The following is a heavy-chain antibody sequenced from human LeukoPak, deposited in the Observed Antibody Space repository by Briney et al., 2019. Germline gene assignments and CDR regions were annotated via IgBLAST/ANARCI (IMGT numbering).Heavy chain of an antibody. CDR3: ARDPTRITIFGVAMGAFDI. D-gene: IGHD3-3*01. CDR2: IIPIFGTA. CDR1: GGTSSSYA. V-gene: IGHV1-69*05. Sequence: SVKVSCKASGGTSSSYAISWVRQAPGQGLEWMGRIIPIFGTANYAQKFQGRVTITTDESTSTAYMELSRLRSDDTAVYYCARDPTRITIFGVAMGAFDIWGQGTMVTVSS. J-gene: IGHJ3*02.